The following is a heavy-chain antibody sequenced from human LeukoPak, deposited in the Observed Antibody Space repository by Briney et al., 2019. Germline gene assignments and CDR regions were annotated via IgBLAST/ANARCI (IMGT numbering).Heavy chain of an antibody. CDR2: IYYSGST. CDR1: GGSISSYY. CDR3: ARDKVGRNWFDP. J-gene: IGHJ5*02. V-gene: IGHV4-59*01. Sequence: PSETLSLTCTVSGGSISSYYWSWIRQPPGKGLERIGYIYYSGSTNYNPSLKSRVTISVDTSKNQFSLKLSSVTAADTAVYYCARDKVGRNWFDPWGQGTLVTVSS.